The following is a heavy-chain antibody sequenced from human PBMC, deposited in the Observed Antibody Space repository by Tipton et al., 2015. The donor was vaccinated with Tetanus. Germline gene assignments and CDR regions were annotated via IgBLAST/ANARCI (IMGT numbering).Heavy chain of an antibody. CDR1: GFSFRDFG. V-gene: IGHV3-48*02. CDR3: ARRGEARANWFDS. CDR2: ISYSSTSI. Sequence: SLRLSCAASGFSFRDFGMNWVRQAPGKGLEWISYISYSSTSIYYADSVKGRFAVSRDNAKNSLYLQMNTLRDDDTAVYYCARRGEARANWFDSWGQGTLVTVSS. J-gene: IGHJ5*01.